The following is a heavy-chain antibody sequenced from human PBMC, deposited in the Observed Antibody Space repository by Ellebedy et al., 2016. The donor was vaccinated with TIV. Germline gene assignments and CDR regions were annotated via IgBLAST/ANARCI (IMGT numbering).Heavy chain of an antibody. CDR1: GFKFGDYG. CDR3: AKDKTSFGKKWIDS. CDR2: ISWHSGGI. D-gene: IGHD3-16*01. V-gene: IGHV3-9*01. Sequence: SLKISCAASGFKFGDYGMHWVRQAPGKGLEWVSRISWHSGGIDYADSVKGRFTISRDNAKSSLYLQMNSLRAEDTALYYCAKDKTSFGKKWIDSWGQGTLITVSS. J-gene: IGHJ5*01.